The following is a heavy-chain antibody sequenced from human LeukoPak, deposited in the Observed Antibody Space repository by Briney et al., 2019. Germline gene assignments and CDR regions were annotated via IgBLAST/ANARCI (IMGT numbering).Heavy chain of an antibody. CDR3: ARDSVGAKGYAFDI. Sequence: GGSLRLSWAASGFTFSSYSMNWVRQAPGKGLEWVSSISSSSYIYYSDSVTGRLTISRDNAKNSLSLQINSLRAEDTAVYYCARDSVGAKGYAFDIWGQGTMVTVSS. J-gene: IGHJ3*02. D-gene: IGHD1-26*01. V-gene: IGHV3-21*04. CDR1: GFTFSSYS. CDR2: ISSSSYI.